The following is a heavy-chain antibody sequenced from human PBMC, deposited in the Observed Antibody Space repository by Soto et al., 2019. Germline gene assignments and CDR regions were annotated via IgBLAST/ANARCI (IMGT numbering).Heavy chain of an antibody. V-gene: IGHV3-33*08. D-gene: IGHD2-21*01. CDR3: VREYCGGDCYFDY. J-gene: IGHJ4*02. CDR2: ICCDASNK. Sequence: GGSQRLSCAASGFNLGGYAMDWVRQAPGKGLEWVAVICCDASNKYSADSVKGSFTFSRDNSKKTVYLQMNNLGVEDTAVYYCVREYCGGDCYFDYWGQGTLVTVSS. CDR1: GFNLGGYA.